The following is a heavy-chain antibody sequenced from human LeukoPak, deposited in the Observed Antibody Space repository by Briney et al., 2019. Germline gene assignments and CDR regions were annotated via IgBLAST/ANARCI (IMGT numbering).Heavy chain of an antibody. V-gene: IGHV3-53*01. D-gene: IGHD3-22*01. J-gene: IGHJ4*02. CDR3: ARESYDSSGPYFDY. CDR2: IYSGGST. Sequence: GGSLRLSCAASGFXVSSNYISWVRQAPGKGLKWVSVIYSGGSTYYADSVKGRFTISRDNSKNTLYLQMNSLRAEDTAVYYCARESYDSSGPYFDYWGQGTLVTVSS. CDR1: GFXVSSNY.